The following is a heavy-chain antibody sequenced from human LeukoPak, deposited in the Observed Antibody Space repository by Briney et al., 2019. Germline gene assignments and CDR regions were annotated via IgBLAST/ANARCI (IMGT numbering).Heavy chain of an antibody. CDR2: INHSGST. V-gene: IGHV4-34*01. Sequence: SETLSLTCAAYGGSFSGYYWSWIRQPPGKGLEWIGEINHSGSTNYSPSFKSRFTMSLDTSKNQLSLKLSSVTAADTAVYYCARGTLNYSGYDYMDFDYWGQGTLVTVSS. CDR3: ARGTLNYSGYDYMDFDY. D-gene: IGHD5-12*01. J-gene: IGHJ4*02. CDR1: GGSFSGYY.